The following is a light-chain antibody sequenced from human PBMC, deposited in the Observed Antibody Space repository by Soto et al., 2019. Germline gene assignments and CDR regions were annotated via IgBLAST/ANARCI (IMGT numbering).Light chain of an antibody. V-gene: IGLV2-14*01. CDR1: SSDVGRYNY. CDR2: EVS. CDR3: SSYRHINTRV. J-gene: IGLJ1*01. Sequence: QSALTQPASVSGSPGQSITISCTGTSSDVGRYNYVSWYQQHPGKAPKLMIYEVSNRPSGVSNRFSGSKSGNTASLTISGLQAEDEADYYCSSYRHINTRVLGTGTKLTVL.